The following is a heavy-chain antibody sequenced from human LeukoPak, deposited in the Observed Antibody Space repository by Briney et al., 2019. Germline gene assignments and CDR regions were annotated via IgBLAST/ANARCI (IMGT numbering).Heavy chain of an antibody. CDR2: ISWDGGST. CDR1: GFTFDDYT. V-gene: IGHV3-43*01. Sequence: GGSLRFSCAAYGFTFDDYTMHWVRQAQGQGLEWVSLISWDGGSTYYADSVKGRFTISRYNSKNSLYLQMNSLRTEDTALYYCAKDMYSSSSDYYYYYGMDVWGQGTTVTVSS. CDR3: AKDMYSSSSDYYYYYGMDV. J-gene: IGHJ6*02. D-gene: IGHD6-6*01.